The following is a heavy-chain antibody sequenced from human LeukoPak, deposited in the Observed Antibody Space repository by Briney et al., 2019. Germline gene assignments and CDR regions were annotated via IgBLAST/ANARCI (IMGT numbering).Heavy chain of an antibody. V-gene: IGHV4-39*07. Sequence: SETLSLTCTVSGGSISSSSYYWGWIRQPSGKGLEWIGSIYYSGSTYYNPSLKSRVTISVDTSKNQFSLKLSSVTAADTAVYYCAKKDTAMVIDYWGQGTLVTVSS. CDR1: GGSISSSSYY. CDR3: AKKDTAMVIDY. J-gene: IGHJ4*02. D-gene: IGHD5-18*01. CDR2: IYYSGST.